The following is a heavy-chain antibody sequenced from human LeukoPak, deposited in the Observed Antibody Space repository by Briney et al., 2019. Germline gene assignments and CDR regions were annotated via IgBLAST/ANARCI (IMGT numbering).Heavy chain of an antibody. D-gene: IGHD6-19*01. CDR3: AAASRGWYGYYYYGMDV. Sequence: ASVKVSCKGSVFTFTSSAVQWVRQARAKGLEWIGWIVVGSGNTNYAQKFQERVTITRDMSTSTAYMELSSLRSGDTAVYYCAAASRGWYGYYYYGMDVWGQGTTVTVSS. V-gene: IGHV1-58*01. J-gene: IGHJ6*02. CDR1: VFTFTSSA. CDR2: IVVGSGNT.